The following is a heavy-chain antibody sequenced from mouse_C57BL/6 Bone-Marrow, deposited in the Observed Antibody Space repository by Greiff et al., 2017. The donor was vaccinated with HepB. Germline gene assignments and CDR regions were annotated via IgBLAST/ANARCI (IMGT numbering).Heavy chain of an antibody. CDR3: TTGSNTMDD. V-gene: IGHV14-4*01. D-gene: IGHD5-1-1*01. CDR1: GFNIKDDY. CDR2: IDPENGDT. J-gene: IGHJ4*01. Sequence: VQLQQSGAELVRPGASVKLSCTASGFNIKDDYMNWVKQRPEQGLEWIGWIDPENGDTEYASKFQGKATITADTSSNTAYLQLSSLTSEDTAVYYCTTGSNTMDDWGQGTSVTVSS.